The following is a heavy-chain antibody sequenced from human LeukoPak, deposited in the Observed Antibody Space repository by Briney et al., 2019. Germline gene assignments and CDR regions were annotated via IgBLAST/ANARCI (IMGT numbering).Heavy chain of an antibody. CDR3: ARHSICFDP. CDR1: GGSISSYY. V-gene: IGHV4-59*08. Sequence: SETLSLTCTVSGGSISSYYWSWIRQPPGKGLEWIGYISYSGSANYNPSLKSRVTISVDTSKNQFSLKLTSVTAADTAVYYCARHSICFDPWGQGTLVTVSS. J-gene: IGHJ5*02. CDR2: ISYSGSA.